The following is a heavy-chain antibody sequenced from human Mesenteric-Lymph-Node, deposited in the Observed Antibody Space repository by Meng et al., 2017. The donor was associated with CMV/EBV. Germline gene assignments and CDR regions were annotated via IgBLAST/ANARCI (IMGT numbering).Heavy chain of an antibody. J-gene: IGHJ4*02. D-gene: IGHD3-22*01. Sequence: GSLRLSCTVSGGSINSYYWSWIRQTPGKGLEWIGYVYYTGSSNFNPSLKSRVTISVDTSKNQFSLKLSSVTAADTAVYYCARVLFYDSSGYSFEYGGQGTLVTVSS. CDR2: VYYTGSS. V-gene: IGHV4-59*01. CDR3: ARVLFYDSSGYSFEY. CDR1: GGSINSYY.